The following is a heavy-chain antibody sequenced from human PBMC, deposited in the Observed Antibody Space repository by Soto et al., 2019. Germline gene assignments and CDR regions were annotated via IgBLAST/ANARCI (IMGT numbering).Heavy chain of an antibody. Sequence: SQTLSLTCAISGDSVSTNSATCAWIRQSPSRGLEWLGRTYYRSKWYNDYAVSVKGRITINPDTSNNQLSLQLNSVTPDDTAVYYCARLIGNSWLDSWGQGTLVTSPQ. V-gene: IGHV6-1*01. J-gene: IGHJ5*01. D-gene: IGHD2-8*01. CDR3: ARLIGNSWLDS. CDR2: TYYRSKWYN. CDR1: GDSVSTNSAT.